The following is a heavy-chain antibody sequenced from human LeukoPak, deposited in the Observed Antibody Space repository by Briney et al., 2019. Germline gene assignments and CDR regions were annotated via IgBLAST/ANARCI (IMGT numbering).Heavy chain of an antibody. J-gene: IGHJ6*03. Sequence: GGSLRLSCAGSGFYSNDYARYAMSWVRQAPGKGLEWVSAISGTADTTRYADSVKGRFTISRDNSKNTLYLQMNSLRAEDTAVYHCAKGWDNFYFYYYMDVWGKGTMVTVSS. V-gene: IGHV3-23*01. CDR1: GFYSNDYARYA. CDR3: AKGWDNFYFYYYMDV. D-gene: IGHD1-26*01. CDR2: ISGTADTT.